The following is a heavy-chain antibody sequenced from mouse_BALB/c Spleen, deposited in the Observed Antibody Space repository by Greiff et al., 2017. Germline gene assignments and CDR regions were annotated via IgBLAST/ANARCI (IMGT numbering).Heavy chain of an antibody. J-gene: IGHJ4*01. Sequence: EVHLVESGGGLVKPGGSLKLSCAASGFTFSSYAMSWVRQSPEKRLEWVAEISSGGSYTYYPDTVTGRFTISRDNAKNTLYLEMSSLRSEDTAMYYCARIGGNYGSYAMDYWGQGTSVTVSS. D-gene: IGHD2-1*01. CDR1: GFTFSSYA. V-gene: IGHV5-9-4*01. CDR3: ARIGGNYGSYAMDY. CDR2: ISSGGSYT.